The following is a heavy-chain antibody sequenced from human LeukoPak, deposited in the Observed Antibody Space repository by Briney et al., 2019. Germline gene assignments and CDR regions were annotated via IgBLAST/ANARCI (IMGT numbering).Heavy chain of an antibody. Sequence: GGSLRLSCAASGFTFIGYEMNWVRQAPGKGLECVSAISGGGDFTKYADSVKGRFTISRDNSKSTLYLQMNSLRAEDTAVYYCAKSVFDSSGDPYMDVWGKGTTVTISS. CDR1: GFTFIGYE. CDR3: AKSVFDSSGDPYMDV. CDR2: ISGGGDFT. D-gene: IGHD3-22*01. V-gene: IGHV3-23*01. J-gene: IGHJ6*03.